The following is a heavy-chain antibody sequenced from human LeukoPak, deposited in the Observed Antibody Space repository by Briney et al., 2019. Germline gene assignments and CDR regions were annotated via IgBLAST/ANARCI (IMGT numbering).Heavy chain of an antibody. CDR2: INHSGST. CDR1: GGSFSGYY. J-gene: IGHJ4*02. V-gene: IGHV4-34*01. D-gene: IGHD3-22*01. Sequence: SETLSLTCAVYGGSFSGYYWSWHRQPPGKGLEWIGEINHSGSTNYNPSLTRRVNISVDTSKNQFSLKLSSVTAADTAVYYCARATYYYDSSGYYRSYYFDYWGQGTLVTVSS. CDR3: ARATYYYDSSGYYRSYYFDY.